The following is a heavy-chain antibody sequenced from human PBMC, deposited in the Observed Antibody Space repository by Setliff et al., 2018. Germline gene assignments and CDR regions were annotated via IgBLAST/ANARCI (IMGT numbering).Heavy chain of an antibody. V-gene: IGHV1-18*04. J-gene: IGHJ4*02. D-gene: IGHD2-2*01. CDR1: GYSFISYY. Sequence: ASVKVSCKTSGYSFISYYMYWVRQAPGQGLEWMGWISAYTGNAYYAHKLQDRVTMTTDTSTGTAYMELRSLTSDDTAVYFCSRLVRYCTATSCQRLSGGEFWGQGTLVTVSS. CDR2: ISAYTGNA. CDR3: SRLVRYCTATSCQRLSGGEF.